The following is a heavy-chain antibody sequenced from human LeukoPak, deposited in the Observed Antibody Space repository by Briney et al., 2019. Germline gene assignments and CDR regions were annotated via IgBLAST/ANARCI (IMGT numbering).Heavy chain of an antibody. Sequence: SETLSLTCAVYGGSFSGYYWSWIRQPPGKGLEWIGEINHSGSTNYNPSFKGRVTISVDTSKNQFSLSLNSLTAADTSIYYCARIPTNAVPSAHNGFDIWGQGTMLTVSS. CDR1: GGSFSGYY. D-gene: IGHD6-19*01. CDR3: ARIPTNAVPSAHNGFDI. V-gene: IGHV4-34*01. J-gene: IGHJ3*02. CDR2: INHSGST.